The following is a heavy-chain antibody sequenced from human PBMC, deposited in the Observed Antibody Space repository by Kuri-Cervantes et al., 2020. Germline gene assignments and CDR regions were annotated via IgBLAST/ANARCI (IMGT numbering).Heavy chain of an antibody. CDR2: IYHSGST. CDR1: GGPVSSGTYY. CDR3: ARHDAYYYDTNYFDY. Sequence: GSLRFSCTVSGGPVSSGTYYWSWIRQPPGKGLEWIGYIYHSGSTNYNPSLKSRVTISVDTSKNQFSLKLSSVTAADTAVYYCARHDAYYYDTNYFDYWGQGTLVTVSS. D-gene: IGHD3-22*01. J-gene: IGHJ4*02. V-gene: IGHV4-61*01.